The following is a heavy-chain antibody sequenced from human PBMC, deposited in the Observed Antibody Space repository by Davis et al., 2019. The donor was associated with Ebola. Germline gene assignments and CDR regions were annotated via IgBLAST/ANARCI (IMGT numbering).Heavy chain of an antibody. V-gene: IGHV4-59*08. CDR3: ARLLLPQLQAFDY. D-gene: IGHD5-18*01. CDR1: GGSISSYY. Sequence: SETLSLTCTVSGGSISSYYWSWIRQPPGKGLEWIGYIYYSGSTNYNPSLKSRVTISVDTSKNQFSLKLSSVTAADTAVYYCARLLLPQLQAFDYWGQGTLVTVSS. J-gene: IGHJ4*02. CDR2: IYYSGST.